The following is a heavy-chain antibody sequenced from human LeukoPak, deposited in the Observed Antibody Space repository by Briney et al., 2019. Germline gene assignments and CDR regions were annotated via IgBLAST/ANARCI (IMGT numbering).Heavy chain of an antibody. J-gene: IGHJ4*02. Sequence: SGTLSLTCGVSGGSLSNTNWWSWVRQPPGQGLEWIGEISLSGLTNYNPSLKSRVTVSLDKSKNHLSLNLTSVTAADTAVYYCSREHWAFSTFGYWGQGTLVTVPS. CDR2: ISLSGLT. D-gene: IGHD3-16*01. CDR3: SREHWAFSTFGY. V-gene: IGHV4-4*02. CDR1: GGSLSNTNW.